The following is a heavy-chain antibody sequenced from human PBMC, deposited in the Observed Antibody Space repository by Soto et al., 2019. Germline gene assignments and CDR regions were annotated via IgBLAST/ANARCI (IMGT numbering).Heavy chain of an antibody. V-gene: IGHV1-18*01. D-gene: IGHD3-3*01. Sequence: ASVKVSCKASGYTFTSYGISWVRQAPGQGLEWMGWISAYNGNTNYAQKLQGRVTMTTDTSTSTAYMELRSLRSDDTAVYYCARNYDFWSGYYKRGRELDYWGQGTLVTVSS. CDR3: ARNYDFWSGYYKRGRELDY. CDR1: GYTFTSYG. J-gene: IGHJ4*02. CDR2: ISAYNGNT.